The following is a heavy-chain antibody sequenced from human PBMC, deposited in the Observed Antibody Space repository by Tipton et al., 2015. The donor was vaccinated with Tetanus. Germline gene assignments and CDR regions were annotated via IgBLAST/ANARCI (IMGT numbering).Heavy chain of an antibody. Sequence: SLRLSCAISGFSVSSNYLTWVRQAPGKGLEWVSVIHTGGNTYYADSVKGRFTISRDNSKNTLYLQMNSLRAEDTAVYYCARELDSGSYGGYFDYWGQGTLVTVSS. CDR2: IHTGGNT. CDR3: ARELDSGSYGGYFDY. D-gene: IGHD1-26*01. J-gene: IGHJ4*02. V-gene: IGHV3-53*01. CDR1: GFSVSSNY.